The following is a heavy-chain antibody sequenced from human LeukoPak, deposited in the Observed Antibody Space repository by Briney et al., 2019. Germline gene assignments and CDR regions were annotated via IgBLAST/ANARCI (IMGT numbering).Heavy chain of an antibody. V-gene: IGHV3-21*01. CDR2: ISSSSSYI. CDR3: ARGFGYDSWSGYANNWFDP. CDR1: GFTFSSYA. D-gene: IGHD3-3*01. J-gene: IGHJ5*02. Sequence: GGSLRLSCAASGFTFSSYAMNWVRQAPGKGLEWVSSISSSSSYIYYADSVKGRFTISRDNAKNSLYLQMNSLRAEDTAVYYCARGFGYDSWSGYANNWFDPWGQGTLVTVSS.